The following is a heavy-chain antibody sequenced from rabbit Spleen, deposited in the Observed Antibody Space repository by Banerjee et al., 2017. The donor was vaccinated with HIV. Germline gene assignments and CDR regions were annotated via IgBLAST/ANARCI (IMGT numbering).Heavy chain of an antibody. V-gene: IGHV1S45*01. Sequence: QEQLVESGGGLVRPEGSLKLSCTASGFSFSSRYYLCWVRQAPGKGLEWIACIYSGSSADTYYASWAKGRFTISKTSSTTVTLQMTSLTAADTATYFCARETSSGWGIISFYFSLWGPGTLVTVS. D-gene: IGHD4-1*01. CDR3: ARETSSGWGIISFYFSL. J-gene: IGHJ4*01. CDR1: GFSFSSRYY. CDR2: IYSGSSADT.